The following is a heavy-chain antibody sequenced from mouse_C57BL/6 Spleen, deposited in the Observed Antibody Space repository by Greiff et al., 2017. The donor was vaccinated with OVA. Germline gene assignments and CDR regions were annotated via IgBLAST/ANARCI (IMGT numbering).Heavy chain of an antibody. J-gene: IGHJ4*01. CDR2: LSDGGSYT. Sequence: EVKLQESGGGLVKPGGSLKLSCAASGFTFSSYAMSWVRQTPEKRLEWVATLSDGGSYTYYPDNVKGRFTISRDNAKNNLYLQMSHLKSEDTAMYYCAREGLRLYAMDYWGQGTSVTVSS. CDR3: AREGLRLYAMDY. D-gene: IGHD2-4*01. CDR1: GFTFSSYA. V-gene: IGHV5-4*01.